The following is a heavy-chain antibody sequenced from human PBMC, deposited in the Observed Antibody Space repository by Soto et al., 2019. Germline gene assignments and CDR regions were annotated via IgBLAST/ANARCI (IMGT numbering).Heavy chain of an antibody. J-gene: IGHJ5*02. CDR1: GFTFSSYS. V-gene: IGHV3-48*01. Sequence: GGSLRLSCAASGFTFSSYSMNWVRQAPGKGLEWVSYISSSSSTIYYADSVKGRFTISRDNAKSSLYLQMNSLRAEDTAVYYCARHPERIAEIGWFDPWGQGP. CDR3: ARHPERIAEIGWFDP. CDR2: ISSSSSTI. D-gene: IGHD6-13*01.